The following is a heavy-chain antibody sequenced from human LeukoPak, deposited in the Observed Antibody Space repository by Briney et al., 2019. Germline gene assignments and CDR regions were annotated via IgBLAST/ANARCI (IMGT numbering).Heavy chain of an antibody. J-gene: IGHJ4*02. D-gene: IGHD2-21*01. CDR2: INQDGGEK. V-gene: IGHV3-7*04. Sequence: GGCLRLSCAGSGFTFSTYWMSWIRQAPGKGLEWAANINQDGGEKHYVDSVKGRFTISRDNAKDSLDLQLNSLRGEDTAVYYCARMYCGGGKCYLSYFDYWGQGTVVTVSS. CDR1: GFTFSTYW. CDR3: ARMYCGGGKCYLSYFDY.